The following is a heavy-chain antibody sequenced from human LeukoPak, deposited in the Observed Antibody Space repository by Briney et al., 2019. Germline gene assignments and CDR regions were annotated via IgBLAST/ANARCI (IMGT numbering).Heavy chain of an antibody. J-gene: IGHJ4*02. CDR3: ARVGSYGTYYFDY. Sequence: SQTLSLTCTVSGGSISSGDYYWSWIRQPPGKGLEWIGHIYYSGSTYYNPSLKSRVTISVDTSKNQFSLKLSSVTAADTAVYYCARVGSYGTYYFDYWGQGTLVTVSS. CDR1: GGSISSGDYY. V-gene: IGHV4-30-4*01. CDR2: IYYSGST. D-gene: IGHD5-18*01.